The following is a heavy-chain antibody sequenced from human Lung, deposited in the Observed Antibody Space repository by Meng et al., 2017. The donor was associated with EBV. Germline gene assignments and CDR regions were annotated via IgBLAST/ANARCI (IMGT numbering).Heavy chain of an antibody. CDR3: ARRMTVAIDF. D-gene: IGHD5-12*01. CDR2: IYYNGDS. CDR1: GGSISSSSYY. Sequence: QLERQEAGPGLVKPSENLSLPCTVSGGSISSSSYYWGWIRQPPGKGPERIGSIYYNGDSYSNPSLKSRVTISVDRSKSQFSLKVNSVTAADTAVYYCARRMTVAIDFWGQGTLVTVSS. V-gene: IGHV4-39*01. J-gene: IGHJ4*02.